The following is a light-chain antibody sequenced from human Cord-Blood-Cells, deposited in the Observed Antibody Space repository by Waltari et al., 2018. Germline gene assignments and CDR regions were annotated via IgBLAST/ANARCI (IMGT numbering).Light chain of an antibody. J-gene: IGKJ4*01. Sequence: EIQMTQSPFSLSASVGDRVTITCQASQDISNYLNWYQQKPGKAPKLLIYDASNLETGVPSRFSGSGSGTDFTFTISSLQPEDIATYYCQQYDNLPLTFGGGTKVEIK. CDR3: QQYDNLPLT. V-gene: IGKV1-33*01. CDR1: QDISNY. CDR2: DAS.